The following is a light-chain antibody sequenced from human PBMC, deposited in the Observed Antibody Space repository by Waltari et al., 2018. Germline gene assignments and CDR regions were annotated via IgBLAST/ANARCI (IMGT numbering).Light chain of an antibody. V-gene: IGKV1-5*03. CDR3: QQFNSFPWT. CDR1: QTISSW. CDR2: KAS. Sequence: DIQMTPSPSSLSASVGDRVTITCRARQTISSWLAWYQQKPGKAPKLLIYKASTLESGVPSRFSGSGSGTEFTLTISSLQPGDFATYYCQQFNSFPWTFGHGTKVEIK. J-gene: IGKJ1*01.